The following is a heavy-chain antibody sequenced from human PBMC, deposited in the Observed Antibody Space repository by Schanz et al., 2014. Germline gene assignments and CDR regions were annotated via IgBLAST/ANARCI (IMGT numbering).Heavy chain of an antibody. D-gene: IGHD3-10*01. V-gene: IGHV3-21*01. J-gene: IGHJ6*02. CDR3: ARSGVDV. CDR1: GFTFSSYA. Sequence: DVQLLESGGGLVQPGGSLRLSCAASGFTFSSYAMSWVRQPPGKGLEWVSCITGGSTTYTYYADSVRGRFTISRDNAKSSVYLQMNSLRAEDTAVYYCARSGVDVWGQGTTVTVSS. CDR2: ITGGSTTYT.